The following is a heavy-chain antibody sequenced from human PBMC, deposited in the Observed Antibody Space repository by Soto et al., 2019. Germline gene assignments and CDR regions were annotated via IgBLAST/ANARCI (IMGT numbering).Heavy chain of an antibody. CDR3: ARSYDVILSAYFGHDY. CDR2: ISGYNRNT. CDR1: GYPFTNFS. V-gene: IGHV1-18*04. Sequence: GASVKVSCKASGYPFTNFSISWVLQAPGEGLEWLGWISGYNRNTNYAQNVQGRVTLTTDTSTTTAYMELRSLRSDDTAVYFCARSYDVILSAYFGHDYWGQGTQVTVSS. D-gene: IGHD3-9*01. J-gene: IGHJ4*02.